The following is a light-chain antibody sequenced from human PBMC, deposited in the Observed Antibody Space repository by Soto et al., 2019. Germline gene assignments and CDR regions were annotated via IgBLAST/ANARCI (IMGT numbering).Light chain of an antibody. CDR2: DAS. CDR3: QQYGSSYT. J-gene: IGKJ3*01. CDR1: QSFSSRY. Sequence: EIVLTQSPGTLSLSPGERATLSCRASQSFSSRYLAWYQQKPGQAPRLLIYDASYRAPGIPDRFSGSGSGTDFTLTISRLEPEDFAVYYCQQYGSSYTFGPGTKVDIK. V-gene: IGKV3-20*01.